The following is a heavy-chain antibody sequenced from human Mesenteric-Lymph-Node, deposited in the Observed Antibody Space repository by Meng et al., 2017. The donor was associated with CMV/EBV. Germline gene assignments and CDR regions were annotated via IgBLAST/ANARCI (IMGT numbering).Heavy chain of an antibody. CDR2: ISSSGGDT. Sequence: GGSLRLSCAASGFTFNTYAMSWVRQAPGKGLEWVSSISSSGGDTYYSDSVKGRFTISRDNSKNTLYLEMNSLRAEDTAVYYCARGPAYCGGDCYSSWGQGTLVTVSS. V-gene: IGHV3-23*01. D-gene: IGHD2-21*01. J-gene: IGHJ4*02. CDR3: ARGPAYCGGDCYSS. CDR1: GFTFNTYA.